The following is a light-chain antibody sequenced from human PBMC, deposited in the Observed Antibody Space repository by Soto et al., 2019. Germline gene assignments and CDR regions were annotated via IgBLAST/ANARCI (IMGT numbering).Light chain of an antibody. CDR3: QSFDSSLSNSWV. J-gene: IGLJ3*02. V-gene: IGLV1-40*01. CDR1: WSNIGAGYE. CDR2: GVT. Sequence: QAVVTQPPSVSGAPGQRVTISCTGSWSNIGAGYEVHWYQHLPGTAPKLLIYGVTNRPSGVPDRFSGSRSGTSASLAITGLQAEDEADYYCQSFDSSLSNSWVFGGGTKVTVL.